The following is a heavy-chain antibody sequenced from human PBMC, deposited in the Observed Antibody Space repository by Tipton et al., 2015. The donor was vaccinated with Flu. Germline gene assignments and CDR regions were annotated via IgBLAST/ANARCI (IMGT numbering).Heavy chain of an antibody. CDR1: GGSMSSYY. J-gene: IGHJ6*02. Sequence: LRLSCTVSGGSMSSYYWSWIRQSPGKGLEWIGNIYYSGSPNYDPSLKSRVTISVDMSKNQFSLKLSSVTAADTAVYYCARSMVGIFGVVEGCHGMDVWGQGTTASVSS. CDR3: ARSMVGIFGVVEGCHGMDV. V-gene: IGHV4-59*01. CDR2: IYYSGSP. D-gene: IGHD3-3*01.